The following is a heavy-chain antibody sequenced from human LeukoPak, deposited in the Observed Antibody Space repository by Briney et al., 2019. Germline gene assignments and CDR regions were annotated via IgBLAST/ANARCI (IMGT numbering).Heavy chain of an antibody. CDR1: GFTVSSSY. Sequence: GGSLRLSCAASGFTVSSSYMTWVRQAPGKGLEWVSIIYSGGNTYYADSVQGRSTISRDNSKNTLYLQMNSLRAEDTAVYHCASSREATSNWFVYWGQGTLVTVSS. CDR3: ASSREATSNWFVY. J-gene: IGHJ5*01. CDR2: IYSGGNT. V-gene: IGHV3-66*01. D-gene: IGHD2-2*01.